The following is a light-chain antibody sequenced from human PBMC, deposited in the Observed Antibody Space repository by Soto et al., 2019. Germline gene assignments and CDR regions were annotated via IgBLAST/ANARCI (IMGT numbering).Light chain of an antibody. J-gene: IGKJ2*01. CDR2: VAS. V-gene: IGKV3-15*01. CDR1: QRISSN. CDR3: QQYNIWPPYT. Sequence: EIVMTQSPATLSVSPGERATLYSKASQRISSNLAWYQQKPGQPPRLLLYVASTRASGIPARISGSGSGTEFTLTISGLESEYVALFYCQQYNIWPPYTFGQGTKLDIK.